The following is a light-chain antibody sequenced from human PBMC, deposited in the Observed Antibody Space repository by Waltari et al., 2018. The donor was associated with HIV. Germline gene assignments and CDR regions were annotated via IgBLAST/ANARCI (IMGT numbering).Light chain of an antibody. Sequence: QSVLTQPPSASGTPGQRVTISCSGSSSTIGSNYVYWYQQLPGTAPKLLLYRNNPRPSGVPDRFSGSKSGTSASLAISGLRSEDEADYYCAAWGNSLSLLFGGGTKLTVL. CDR2: RNN. CDR1: SSTIGSNY. V-gene: IGLV1-47*01. CDR3: AAWGNSLSLL. J-gene: IGLJ2*01.